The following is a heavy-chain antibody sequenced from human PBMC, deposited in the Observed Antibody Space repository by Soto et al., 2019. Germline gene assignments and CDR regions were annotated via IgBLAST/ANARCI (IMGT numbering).Heavy chain of an antibody. CDR3: AIRSSVFGVVAMGGLDG. J-gene: IGHJ6*01. D-gene: IGHD3-3*01. Sequence: QVQLVQSGAELKNPGSSVRVSCQASGGTFSSYSVNWVRQAPGQGLEWMGGIIPIFPTADHAQRFQGRVTITTHQSTHTAYMALSSLRSDDTAVHYCAIRSSVFGVVAMGGLDGWGQGPRVNVS. CDR2: IIPIFPTA. CDR1: GGTFSSYS. V-gene: IGHV1-69*05.